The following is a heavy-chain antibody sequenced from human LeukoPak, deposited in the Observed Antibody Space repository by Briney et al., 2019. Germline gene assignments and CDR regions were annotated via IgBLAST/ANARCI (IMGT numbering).Heavy chain of an antibody. Sequence: SGGSLRLSSAASGFTFDDYAMHWVRQAPGKGLEWVSLISWDGGSTYYADSVKGRFTISRDNSKNSLYLQMNSLRAEDTAVYYCAKGDTIFGVVIILLDYWGQGTLVTVSS. J-gene: IGHJ4*02. CDR3: AKGDTIFGVVIILLDY. D-gene: IGHD3-3*01. CDR1: GFTFDDYA. CDR2: ISWDGGST. V-gene: IGHV3-43D*03.